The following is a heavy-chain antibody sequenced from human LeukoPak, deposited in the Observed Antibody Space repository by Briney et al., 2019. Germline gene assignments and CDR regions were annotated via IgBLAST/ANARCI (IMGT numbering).Heavy chain of an antibody. CDR1: GYTFTSYD. Sequence: ASVKVSCKASGYTFTSYDINWVRQATGQGLEWMGWMNPNSGNTGYAQKFQGRVTITADKSTSTAYMELSSLRSEDTAVYYCASGYSYGHDAFDIWGQGTMVTVSS. D-gene: IGHD5-18*01. CDR3: ASGYSYGHDAFDI. CDR2: MNPNSGNT. V-gene: IGHV1-8*01. J-gene: IGHJ3*02.